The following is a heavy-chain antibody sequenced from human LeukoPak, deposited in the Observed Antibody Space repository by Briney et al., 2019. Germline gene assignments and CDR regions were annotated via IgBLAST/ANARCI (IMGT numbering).Heavy chain of an antibody. CDR3: AKVAPTYQPLTYYFDY. D-gene: IGHD2-2*01. CDR2: LSYDGINK. V-gene: IGHV3-30-3*01. CDR1: GFIFSSFA. J-gene: IGHJ4*02. Sequence: PGMSLRLSCAASGFIFSSFAMHWVRQAPGKGLEWVAVLSYDGINKDHADSVKGRFTISRDTSRNTLYLQMNSLRAEDTAVYYCAKVAPTYQPLTYYFDYWGQGTLVIVSS.